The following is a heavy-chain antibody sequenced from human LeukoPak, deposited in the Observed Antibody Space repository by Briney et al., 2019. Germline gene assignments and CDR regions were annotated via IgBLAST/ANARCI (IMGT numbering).Heavy chain of an antibody. CDR3: ARDRGGSYLQGYFLH. J-gene: IGHJ1*01. CDR2: LYPGGST. V-gene: IGHV3-66*01. CDR1: GFTVSSSY. Sequence: GESLRLSCAASGFTVSSSYMSWVRQAPGKGLELVSVLYPGGSTYIADSVKGRFSISRDNSNNTLNLQMNSLRVEDTAVYYCARDRGGSYLQGYFLHWGQGSLVIVSS. D-gene: IGHD1-26*01.